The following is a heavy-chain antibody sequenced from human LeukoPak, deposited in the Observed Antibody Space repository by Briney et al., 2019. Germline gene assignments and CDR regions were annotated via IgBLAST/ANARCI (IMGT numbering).Heavy chain of an antibody. Sequence: GGSLRLSCAASGFTFSTYGMSWVRQAPGKGLEWVSAISGSGGGTIYYADSVKGRFTISRDNAKNSLYLQMNSLRAEDTAVYYCARVFDGDTAMGEFDYWGQGTLVTVSS. CDR1: GFTFSTYG. CDR2: ISGSGGGTI. CDR3: ARVFDGDTAMGEFDY. V-gene: IGHV3-23*01. J-gene: IGHJ4*02. D-gene: IGHD5-18*01.